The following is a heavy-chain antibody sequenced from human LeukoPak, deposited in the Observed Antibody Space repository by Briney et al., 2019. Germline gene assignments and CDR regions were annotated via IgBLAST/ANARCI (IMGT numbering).Heavy chain of an antibody. V-gene: IGHV3-30*04. Sequence: GGSLRLSCAASGFTFSSYAMHWVRQAPGKGLEWVAVISYDGSNKYYADSVKGRFTISRDNSKNTLYLQMNSLRADDTAVYYCARDRGYYDTTSADYWGQGTLVTVSS. D-gene: IGHD3-22*01. CDR3: ARDRGYYDTTSADY. CDR1: GFTFSSYA. CDR2: ISYDGSNK. J-gene: IGHJ4*02.